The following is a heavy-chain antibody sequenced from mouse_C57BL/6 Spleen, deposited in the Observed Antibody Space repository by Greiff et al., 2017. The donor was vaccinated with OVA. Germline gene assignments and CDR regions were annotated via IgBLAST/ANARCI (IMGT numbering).Heavy chain of an antibody. J-gene: IGHJ3*01. V-gene: IGHV1-75*01. CDR2: IFPGSGST. CDR3: ARGPYYYGSSYHAWFAY. Sequence: QVQLKQSGPELVKPGASVKISCKASGYTFTDYYINWVKQRPGQGLEWIGWIFPGSGSTYYNEKFKGKATLTVDKSSSTAYMLLSSLTSEDSAVYFCARGPYYYGSSYHAWFAYWGQGTLVTVSA. CDR1: GYTFTDYY. D-gene: IGHD1-1*01.